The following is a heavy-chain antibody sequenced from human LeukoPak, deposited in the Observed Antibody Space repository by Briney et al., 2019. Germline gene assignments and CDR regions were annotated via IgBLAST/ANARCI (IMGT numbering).Heavy chain of an antibody. Sequence: SETLSLTCTVSGGSMSPYHWTWIRQPAGKGLEWIGRLHTSGNKNYNPSLKGRVTISVETSKNQFSLEMTSVTAADTAVYFCARDPFRSSFDPWGQGILVTVSS. D-gene: IGHD6-13*01. CDR2: LHTSGNK. CDR1: GGSMSPYH. J-gene: IGHJ5*02. CDR3: ARDPFRSSFDP. V-gene: IGHV4-4*07.